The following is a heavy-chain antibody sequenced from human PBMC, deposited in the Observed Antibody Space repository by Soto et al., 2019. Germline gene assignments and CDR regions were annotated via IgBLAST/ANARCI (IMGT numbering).Heavy chain of an antibody. V-gene: IGHV4-31*03. CDR3: ARDSPSTRVGPVQNGFDN. Sequence: QVQLQESGPGLVKPSETLSLTCTVSVGSISSVGYYWRWIRQHPGKGLEWIGYIYYSGSTYYNPSLKGRVTISVDTSKHQFSLELSSVTAADTAIYYCARDSPSTRVGPVQNGFDNWGQGTLVTVSS. D-gene: IGHD2-2*01. J-gene: IGHJ5*02. CDR1: VGSISSVGYY. CDR2: IYYSGST.